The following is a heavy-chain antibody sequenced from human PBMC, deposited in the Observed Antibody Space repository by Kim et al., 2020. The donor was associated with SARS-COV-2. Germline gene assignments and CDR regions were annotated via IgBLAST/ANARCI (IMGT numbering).Heavy chain of an antibody. CDR3: VRDRSGHMSLFGY. V-gene: IGHV3-66*01. J-gene: IGHJ4*02. CDR1: GFSVSNNY. Sequence: GGSLRLSCAASGFSVSNNYMTWVRQAPGKALEWVSVIHSAGRIYYAESVKGRFTISRDKSENTLYLQMNSLRAEDTAIYYCVRDRSGHMSLFGYWGQGTLVTVSS. D-gene: IGHD2-15*01. CDR2: IHSAGRI.